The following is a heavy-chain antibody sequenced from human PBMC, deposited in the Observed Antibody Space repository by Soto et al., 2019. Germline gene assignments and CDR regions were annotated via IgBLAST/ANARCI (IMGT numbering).Heavy chain of an antibody. J-gene: IGHJ6*02. V-gene: IGHV1-18*04. Sequence: GASVKVSCKASGYTFTSYGISWVRQAPGQGLEWMGWISAYNGNTNYAQKLQGRVTMTTDTSTSTAYMELRSLRSDDTAVYYCARHAHGDQDQRNYYYGMDVWGQGTTVTVSS. CDR3: ARHAHGDQDQRNYYYGMDV. CDR1: GYTFTSYG. CDR2: ISAYNGNT. D-gene: IGHD4-17*01.